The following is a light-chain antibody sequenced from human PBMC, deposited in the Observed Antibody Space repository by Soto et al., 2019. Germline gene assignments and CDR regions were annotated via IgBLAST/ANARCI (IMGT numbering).Light chain of an antibody. CDR2: AAS. CDR1: QGISSF. Sequence: IQWTPSPSSLSASVGDSVTITCRASQGISSFLAWYQQKPGKATKLLIYAASTLQSGVPSRFSGSGSGTDFTLTISSLQPEEFATYFCQQLNSYPITVGQGTRLEIK. CDR3: QQLNSYPIT. J-gene: IGKJ5*01. V-gene: IGKV1-9*01.